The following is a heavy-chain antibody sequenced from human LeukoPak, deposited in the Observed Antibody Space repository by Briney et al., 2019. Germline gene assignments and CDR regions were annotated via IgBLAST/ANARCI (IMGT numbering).Heavy chain of an antibody. CDR2: ISGSGGST. V-gene: IGHV3-23*01. D-gene: IGHD5-18*01. J-gene: IGHJ4*02. Sequence: GGSLRLSCAASGFTFNSHGMSRGRQAPGKGLEWVSAISGSGGSTYYADSVKGRFTISRDNSKNKLYLQMNSLRADDTAVYYCAKEAAYSYGRNFDYWGQGTLVTVSS. CDR3: AKEAAYSYGRNFDY. CDR1: GFTFNSHG.